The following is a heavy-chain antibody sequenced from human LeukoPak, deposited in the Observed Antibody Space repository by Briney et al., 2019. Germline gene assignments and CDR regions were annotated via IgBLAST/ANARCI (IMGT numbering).Heavy chain of an antibody. CDR2: INPNSGGT. Sequence: GASVKVSCKASGYAFTDYYMHWVRQAPGQGLEWMGWINPNSGGTNYAQKFQGRVTMTRDTSISTAYMELSRLRSDDTAVYYCASEKGRRGGGVGDWSFDYWGQGTLVTVSS. D-gene: IGHD3/OR15-3a*01. CDR3: ASEKGRRGGGVGDWSFDY. J-gene: IGHJ4*02. CDR1: GYAFTDYY. V-gene: IGHV1-2*02.